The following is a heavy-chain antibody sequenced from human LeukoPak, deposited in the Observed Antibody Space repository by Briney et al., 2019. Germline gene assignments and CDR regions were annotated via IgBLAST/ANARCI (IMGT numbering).Heavy chain of an antibody. J-gene: IGHJ3*02. CDR1: GGSYSGYY. Sequence: SETLSLTCAVSGGSYSGYYWAWIRQSPGKGLEWIGEIHYSGATSYSPSVKRRATILADTSNNRFSLRLTSVTAADTAVYYCARGVLSVYYFDIWGQGSVVTVSS. CDR3: ARGVLSVYYFDI. CDR2: IHYSGAT. V-gene: IGHV4-34*01. D-gene: IGHD3-10*01.